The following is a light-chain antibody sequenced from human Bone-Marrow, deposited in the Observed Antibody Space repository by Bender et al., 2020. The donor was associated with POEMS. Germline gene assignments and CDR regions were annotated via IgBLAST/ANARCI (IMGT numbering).Light chain of an antibody. V-gene: IGLV3-10*01. J-gene: IGLJ2*01. CDR2: DDS. CDR3: YSTDSSGNQRV. Sequence: SYVLTQPPSVSAAPGQTARITCSGDALPKKYAYWYQQKSGQAPVLVIYDDSKRPSGIPERFFASSSGTVATLTISGAQVEDEGDYYCYSTDSSGNQRVFGGGTKLTVL. CDR1: ALPKKY.